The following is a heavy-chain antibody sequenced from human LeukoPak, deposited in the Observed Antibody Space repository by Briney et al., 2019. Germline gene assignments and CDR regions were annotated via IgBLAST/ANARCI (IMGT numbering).Heavy chain of an antibody. CDR1: GFTFSSYG. V-gene: IGHV3-30*18. CDR3: AKIRAAAATIDAFDI. Sequence: GGSLRLSCAASGFTFSSYGMHWVRRAPGKGLEWVAVISYDGSNKYYADSVKGRFTISRDNSKNTLYLQMNSLRAEDTAVYYCAKIRAAAATIDAFDIWGQGTMVTVSS. D-gene: IGHD6-13*01. J-gene: IGHJ3*02. CDR2: ISYDGSNK.